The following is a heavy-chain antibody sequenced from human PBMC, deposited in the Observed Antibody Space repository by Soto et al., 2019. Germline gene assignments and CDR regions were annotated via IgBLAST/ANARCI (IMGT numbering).Heavy chain of an antibody. D-gene: IGHD2-15*01. CDR1: GGTFSTNP. CDR3: ARQDSGGFYRYFDS. Sequence: QVQLVQSGAEVKKPGSSVKVSCKASGGTFSTNPISWVRQAPGQGLEWMGGTGSGTGPGNHAKKFQGRLTITVDKSTSTIYMELSSLSSEDTAVYYCARQDSGGFYRYFDSWGQGTLVTVSS. CDR2: TGSGTGPG. J-gene: IGHJ4*02. V-gene: IGHV1-69*06.